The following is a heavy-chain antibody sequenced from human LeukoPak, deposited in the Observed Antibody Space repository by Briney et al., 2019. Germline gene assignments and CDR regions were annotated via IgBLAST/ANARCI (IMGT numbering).Heavy chain of an antibody. CDR1: GSPFTSYW. V-gene: IGHV5-51*01. CDR2: IYPGDSDT. Sequence: GAPPHTPCQGPGSPFTSYWLGWARPLPGKGLEGMGIIYPGDSDTRYSPPFQGQLTLSADKSISTAYLQWSSLKASDTAMYYWARPDYYDSSGYIWGEGTMVTVSS. D-gene: IGHD3-22*01. J-gene: IGHJ3*02. CDR3: ARPDYYDSSGYI.